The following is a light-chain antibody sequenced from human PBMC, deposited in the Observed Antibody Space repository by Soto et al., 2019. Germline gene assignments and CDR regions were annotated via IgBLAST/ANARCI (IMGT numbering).Light chain of an antibody. J-gene: IGLJ1*01. CDR3: SSYTTSTTYV. CDR1: SSDVGGYNS. Sequence: QSALTQPASVSGSPGQSITISCTGTSSDVGGYNSVSWYQQHPGKAPTLMIYEVTHRPSGVSNRFSGSKSANTASLTISGLQADDEADYYCSSYTTSTTYVFGTGTKLTVL. V-gene: IGLV2-14*01. CDR2: EVT.